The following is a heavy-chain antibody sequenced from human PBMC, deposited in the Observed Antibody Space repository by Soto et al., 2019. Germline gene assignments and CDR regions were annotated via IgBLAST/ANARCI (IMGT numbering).Heavy chain of an antibody. CDR1: GFTFSNSA. V-gene: IGHV3-23*01. J-gene: IGHJ4*02. Sequence: EVQLSESGGGLVQPGGSLRLSCVASGFTFSNSAMNWVRQTPGKGLEWVSVVSATGNTIYYADSVKGRFTISRDNSKNTLYLQMNSLRPEDSAVYYCAKKVPRYYYFDYWGQGTLVTVSS. CDR2: VSATGNTI. CDR3: AKKVPRYYYFDY. D-gene: IGHD3-16*02.